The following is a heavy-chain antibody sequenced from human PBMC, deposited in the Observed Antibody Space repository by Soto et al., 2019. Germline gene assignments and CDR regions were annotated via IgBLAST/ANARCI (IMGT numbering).Heavy chain of an antibody. D-gene: IGHD6-19*01. CDR2: ISYDVTNT. V-gene: IGHV3-30*18. Sequence: QVQLVESGGGVVQPGRSLRLSCAASGFSFSSYGMHWVRQAPGKGLELVAVISYDVTNTYYADSVKGRFTISRDNSKNTLDLQMNSLRAEDTAVYYCAKDLRIAVAGTDYFDSWGQGTLVTVSS. CDR1: GFSFSSYG. J-gene: IGHJ4*02. CDR3: AKDLRIAVAGTDYFDS.